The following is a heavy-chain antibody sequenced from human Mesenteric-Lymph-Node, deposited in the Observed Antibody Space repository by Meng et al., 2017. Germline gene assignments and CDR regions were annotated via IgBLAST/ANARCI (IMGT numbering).Heavy chain of an antibody. V-gene: IGHV3-53*04. J-gene: IGHJ2*01. CDR3: ARVYYYDSSGYSAPPHWYFDL. Sequence: GGSLRLSCAVYGGSFSGYYWSWIRQPPGKGLEWVSVIYSGGSTYYADSVKGRFTISRHNSKNTLYLQMNSLRAEDTAVYYCARVYYYDSSGYSAPPHWYFDLWGRGTLVTVSS. D-gene: IGHD3-22*01. CDR2: IYSGGST. CDR1: GGSFSGYY.